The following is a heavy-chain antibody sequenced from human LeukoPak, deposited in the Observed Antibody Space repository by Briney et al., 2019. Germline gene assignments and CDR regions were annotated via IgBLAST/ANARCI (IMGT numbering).Heavy chain of an antibody. CDR2: INPNSGGT. Sequence: ASVKVSCKASGYTFTGYYMHWVRQAPGQGLEWMGWINPNSGGTNYAQKFQDRVTMTRDTSISTAYMELSRLRSDDTAVYFCARRGYCTGGSCYLSETPNDYWGQGTLVTVSS. D-gene: IGHD2-15*01. J-gene: IGHJ4*02. V-gene: IGHV1-2*02. CDR3: ARRGYCTGGSCYLSETPNDY. CDR1: GYTFTGYY.